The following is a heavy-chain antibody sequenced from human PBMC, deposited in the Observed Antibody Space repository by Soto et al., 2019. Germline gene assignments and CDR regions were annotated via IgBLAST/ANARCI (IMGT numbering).Heavy chain of an antibody. D-gene: IGHD1-26*01. J-gene: IGHJ4*02. CDR2: ISSGSKTI. CDR1: GFTFSGYS. V-gene: IGHV3-48*02. CDR3: AREDILGARSFDY. Sequence: EVQLLESGGGLVQPGGSLRLSCAASGFTFSGYSMNWVRQAPGKGLEWVSYISSGSKTIFYADPVKGRFTVSRDNAKNTQYLQMNSLRDEDTAVYYCAREDILGARSFDYWGQGTLVTVSS.